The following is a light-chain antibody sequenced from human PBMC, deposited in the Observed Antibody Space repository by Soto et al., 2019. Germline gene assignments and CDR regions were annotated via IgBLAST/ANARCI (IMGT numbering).Light chain of an antibody. Sequence: EIVMTQSPATLSVSPGERATLSCRASQSVNSNLAWYQQKPGQAPRLLIYGASTRATGIPARFSGSGSGTEFTLTISSQQSEDFAVYYCQQYNNWPRAFGQGTKVEIK. J-gene: IGKJ1*01. CDR1: QSVNSN. CDR3: QQYNNWPRA. V-gene: IGKV3-15*01. CDR2: GAS.